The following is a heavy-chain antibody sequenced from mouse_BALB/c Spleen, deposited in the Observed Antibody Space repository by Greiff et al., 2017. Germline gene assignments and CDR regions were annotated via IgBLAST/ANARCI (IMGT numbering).Heavy chain of an antibody. V-gene: IGHV5-6-4*01. CDR1: GFTFSSYT. CDR2: ISSGGSYT. CDR3: TAMITTGGYAMDY. Sequence: EVQGVESGGGLVKPGGSLKLSCAASGFTFSSYTMSWVRQTPEKRLEWVATISSGGSYTYYPDSVKGRFTISRDNAKNTLYLQMSSLKSEDTAMYYCTAMITTGGYAMDYWGQGTSVTVSS. J-gene: IGHJ4*01. D-gene: IGHD2-4*01.